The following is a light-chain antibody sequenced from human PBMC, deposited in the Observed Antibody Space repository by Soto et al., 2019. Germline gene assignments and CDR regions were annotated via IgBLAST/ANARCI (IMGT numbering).Light chain of an antibody. CDR1: QSISSW. V-gene: IGKV1-5*03. CDR3: QQYSTYST. CDR2: KAS. Sequence: DIQMTQSPSTLSASVGDRVTITCRASQSISSWLAWYQMKPGKAPKLLIYKASNLQSGVPSRFSGSGSGTEFTLTISSLQPDDFATYYCQQYSTYSTFGQGTKLEIK. J-gene: IGKJ2*01.